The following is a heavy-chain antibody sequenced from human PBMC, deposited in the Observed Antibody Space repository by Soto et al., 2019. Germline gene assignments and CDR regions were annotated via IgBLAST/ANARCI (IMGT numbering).Heavy chain of an antibody. CDR2: IDPSDSYT. CDR3: ARQAPRRWFDP. CDR1: GYSFTSYW. J-gene: IGHJ5*02. V-gene: IGHV5-10-1*01. Sequence: GESLKISCKGSGYSFTSYWISWVHQMPGKGLEWMGRIDPSDSYTNYSPSFQGHVTISADRSISAAYLQWSSLKASDTAMYYCARQAPRRWFDPRGQGTLVTVSS.